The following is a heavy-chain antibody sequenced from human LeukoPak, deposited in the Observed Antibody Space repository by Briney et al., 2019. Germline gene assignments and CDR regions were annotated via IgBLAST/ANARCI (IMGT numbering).Heavy chain of an antibody. V-gene: IGHV3-43*01. CDR3: AKGGNILSWVDY. D-gene: IGHD4-23*01. CDR1: GLTFHYYT. J-gene: IGHJ4*02. Sequence: GGPVTLLCAASGLTFHYYTMHWLRHAPGKGVAWVSLFSWDGCSTYYADSVKGRFPISRDNSKNSLYPQMNSLRTEDTALYYCAKGGNILSWVDYWGEGTLVSASS. CDR2: FSWDGCST.